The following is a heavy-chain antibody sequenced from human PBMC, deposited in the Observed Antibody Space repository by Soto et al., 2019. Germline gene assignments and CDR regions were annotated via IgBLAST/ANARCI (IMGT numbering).Heavy chain of an antibody. CDR1: GFILKIYW. Sequence: GGSLRLSCAAAGFILKIYWMHWGRQSPGKGLGWISRIYNDGTYSDYADFVRGRFTISRDNVNDTLYLQMNNLRAEDSGLYYCTRGPRPISTGTGAYWGQGTQVTVSS. CDR2: IYNDGTYS. CDR3: TRGPRPISTGTGAY. D-gene: IGHD3-10*01. V-gene: IGHV3-74*01. J-gene: IGHJ4*02.